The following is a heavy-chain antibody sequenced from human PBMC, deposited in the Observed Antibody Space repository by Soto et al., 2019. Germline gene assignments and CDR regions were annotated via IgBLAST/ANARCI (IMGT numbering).Heavy chain of an antibody. CDR2: IRSKANSYAT. CDR1: GFTFSGSA. D-gene: IGHD3-22*01. CDR3: TRRAPYYDSSGPVLYYFDY. Sequence: GESLRLSCAASGFTFSGSAMHWVRQASGKGLEWVGRIRSKANSYATAYAASVKGRFTISRDDSKNTAYLQMNSLKTEDTAVYFCTRRAPYYDSSGPVLYYFDYWGQGTLVTVSS. J-gene: IGHJ4*02. V-gene: IGHV3-73*01.